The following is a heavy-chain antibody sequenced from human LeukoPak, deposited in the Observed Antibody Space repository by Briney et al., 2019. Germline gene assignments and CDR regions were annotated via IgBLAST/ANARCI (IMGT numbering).Heavy chain of an antibody. J-gene: IGHJ4*02. CDR3: AGPMGPAAIFGFDY. V-gene: IGHV3-20*04. D-gene: IGHD2-2*01. CDR1: GFTFDDYG. CDR2: INWNGGST. Sequence: GGSLRLSCAASGFTFDDYGMSWVRQAPGKGLEWVSGINWNGGSTGYADSVKGRFTISRDNAKKSLYLQMNSLRAEDTAVYYCAGPMGPAAIFGFDYWGQGTLVTVSS.